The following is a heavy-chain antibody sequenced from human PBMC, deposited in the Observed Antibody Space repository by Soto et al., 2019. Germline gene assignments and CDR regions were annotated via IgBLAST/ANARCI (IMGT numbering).Heavy chain of an antibody. Sequence: ASVKVSCKASGFTFTSSAVQWVRQARGQRLEWIGWIVVGSGNTNYAQKFQERVTITRDMSTSTAYMELSSLRSEDTAVYYCAADITRGYSGYVGWTGDYWGQGTLVTVSS. CDR3: AADITRGYSGYVGWTGDY. CDR2: IVVGSGNT. J-gene: IGHJ4*02. D-gene: IGHD5-12*01. V-gene: IGHV1-58*01. CDR1: GFTFTSSA.